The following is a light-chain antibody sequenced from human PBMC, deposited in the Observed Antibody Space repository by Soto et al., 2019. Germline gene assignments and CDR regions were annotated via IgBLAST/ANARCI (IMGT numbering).Light chain of an antibody. V-gene: IGKV1-5*01. Sequence: DIPMTQSPSTLSASVGDRVTITCRASQSISSWLAWYQQKPGKAPKPLIYDASSLESGVPSRFSGSGSGTEFTLTISSLQPDDFATYYCQQYNSYSRTFGQGTKVEIK. CDR1: QSISSW. CDR3: QQYNSYSRT. J-gene: IGKJ1*01. CDR2: DAS.